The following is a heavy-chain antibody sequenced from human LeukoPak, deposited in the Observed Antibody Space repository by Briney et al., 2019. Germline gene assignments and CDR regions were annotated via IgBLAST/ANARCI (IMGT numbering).Heavy chain of an antibody. CDR1: GFTFSNYA. V-gene: IGHV3-23*01. CDR3: AKVGIAVAGTFDY. J-gene: IGHJ4*02. CDR2: ISGSGGST. D-gene: IGHD6-19*01. Sequence: GGSLRLSCAASGFTFSNYAMSWVRQAPGKGLEWVSTISGSGGSTYYADSVKGRFTISRDNSKNTLYLQMNSLRAEDTAVYYCAKVGIAVAGTFDYWGQGTLVTVSS.